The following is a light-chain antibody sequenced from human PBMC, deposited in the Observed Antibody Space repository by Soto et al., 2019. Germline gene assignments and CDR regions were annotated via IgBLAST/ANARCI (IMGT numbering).Light chain of an antibody. CDR3: QQYGSSGK. J-gene: IGKJ1*01. CDR2: GTS. V-gene: IGKV3-20*01. Sequence: EIEMTHTTATLSLSAGDRTSLACRASQSVSSRYLAWYQQTPGQAPRLLIYGTSHRATGIPDRFSGSGSGTDLYLSINGLEPEDFSGYLCQQYGSSGKCGQGTKVDIK. CDR1: QSVSSRY.